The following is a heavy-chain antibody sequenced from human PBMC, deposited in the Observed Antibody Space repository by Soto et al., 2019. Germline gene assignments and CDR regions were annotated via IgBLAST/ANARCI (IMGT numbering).Heavy chain of an antibody. V-gene: IGHV4-39*01. Sequence: SETLSLTCAVSGGSIRRSTYYWGWIRQPPGKGLEWIGSIYYSGRTYYRPSLKSRVTISVDTSKIQFSLKLSSVTAADTAVYYVARQVPAAIRLGWFDPWGQGTLVTVSS. D-gene: IGHD2-2*02. CDR3: ARQVPAAIRLGWFDP. CDR1: GGSIRRSTYY. CDR2: IYYSGRT. J-gene: IGHJ5*02.